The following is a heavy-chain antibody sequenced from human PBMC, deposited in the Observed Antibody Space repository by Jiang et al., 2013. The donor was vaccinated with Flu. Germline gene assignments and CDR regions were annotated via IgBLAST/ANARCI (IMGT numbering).Heavy chain of an antibody. J-gene: IGHJ4*02. V-gene: IGHV2-70*11. CDR3: ARTLNRKFDY. CDR2: IDWDDDE. Sequence: KPTQTLTLTCSFSGFSLNTIGMCVSWLRQPPGKALEWLARIDWDDDEYYRTSLETRLTISKDTSKNRVVLTMTNMDPVDTATYYCARTLNRKFDYWGQGTLITVSS. CDR1: GFSLNTIGMC.